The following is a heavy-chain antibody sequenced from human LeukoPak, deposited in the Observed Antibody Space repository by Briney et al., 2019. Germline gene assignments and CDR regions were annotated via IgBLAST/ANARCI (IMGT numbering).Heavy chain of an antibody. D-gene: IGHD1-26*01. CDR1: GGSVSSYY. V-gene: IGHV4-59*02. CDR3: ARWDSGSYFLDY. CDR2: IYYSGTT. J-gene: IGHJ4*02. Sequence: SETLSLTCAVSGGSVSSYYWNWIRQPPGKGLEWIGYIYYSGTTNYNPSLKSRVTISVDTSKNQFSLKLSSVTAADTAVYYCARWDSGSYFLDYWGQGTLVTVSS.